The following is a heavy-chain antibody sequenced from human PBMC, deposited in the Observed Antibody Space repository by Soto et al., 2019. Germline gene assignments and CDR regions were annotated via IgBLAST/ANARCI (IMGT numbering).Heavy chain of an antibody. CDR3: AKVGQTMVRGVIITRIYYYYYGMDV. V-gene: IGHV3-21*04. J-gene: IGHJ6*02. CDR2: ISSSLSYT. Sequence: PGGSLRLSCAASGFTFSHYSLNWVRQAPGKGLEWVSSISSSLSYTYYADSVKGRFTISRDNSKNTLYLQMNSLRAEDTAVYYCAKVGQTMVRGVIITRIYYYYYGMDVWGQGTTVTVSS. CDR1: GFTFSHYS. D-gene: IGHD3-10*01.